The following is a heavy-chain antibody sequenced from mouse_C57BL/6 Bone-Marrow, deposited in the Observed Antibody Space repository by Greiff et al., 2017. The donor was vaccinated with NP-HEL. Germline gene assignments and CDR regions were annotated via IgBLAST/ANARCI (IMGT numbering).Heavy chain of an antibody. J-gene: IGHJ4*01. CDR2: FHPYNDDT. CDR3: ARGTHRGNYPMDY. D-gene: IGHD2-1*01. Sequence: QVQLKESGAELVKPGASVKMSCKASGYTFTTYPIEWMKQNHGKSLEWIGNFHPYNDDTKYNEKFKGKATLTVEKSSSTVYLELSRLTSDDSAVYYCARGTHRGNYPMDYWGQGTSVTVSS. CDR1: GYTFTTYP. V-gene: IGHV1-47*01.